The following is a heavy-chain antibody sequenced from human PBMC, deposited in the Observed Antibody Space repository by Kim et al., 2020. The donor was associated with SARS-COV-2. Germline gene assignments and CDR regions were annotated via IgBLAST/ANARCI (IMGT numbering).Heavy chain of an antibody. CDR1: GYTFIDYY. D-gene: IGHD1-1*01. Sequence: ASVKVSCKASGYTFIDYYIHWVRQAPGQGLEWVGRINPKSGDTHYAQKFQGRVTMTRDTSISLAYMELSTLTSDDTAVFYCAREGINWNVFSWFDPWGQGTLVTVSS. V-gene: IGHV1-2*06. CDR3: AREGINWNVFSWFDP. CDR2: INPKSGDT. J-gene: IGHJ5*02.